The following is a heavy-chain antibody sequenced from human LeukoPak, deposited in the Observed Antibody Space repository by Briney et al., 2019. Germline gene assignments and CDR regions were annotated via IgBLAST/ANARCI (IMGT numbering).Heavy chain of an antibody. CDR3: ARANVRYCSSTSCYIFGGWNYSYFDY. CDR1: GGTFSSYA. Sequence: GASVKVSCTASGGTFSSYAISWGRQAPGQGLEWRGGIIPIFGTANYAQKFQGRVTITTDESTSTAYMELSSLRSEDTAVYYCARANVRYCSSTSCYIFGGWNYSYFDYWGQGTLVTVSS. CDR2: IIPIFGTA. J-gene: IGHJ4*02. D-gene: IGHD2-2*02. V-gene: IGHV1-69*05.